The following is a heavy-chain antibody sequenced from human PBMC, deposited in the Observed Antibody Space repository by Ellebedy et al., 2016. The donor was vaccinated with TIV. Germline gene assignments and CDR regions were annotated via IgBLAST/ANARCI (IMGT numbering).Heavy chain of an antibody. CDR1: GGSFSGYY. CDR3: ARGRAFGY. V-gene: IGHV4-34*01. D-gene: IGHD3-10*01. J-gene: IGHJ4*02. CDR2: INHSGGT. Sequence: MPSETLSLTCAVYGGSFSGYYWSWVRKSPGKGLEWIGEINHSGGTKYNPSLKSRVTISVDTSKNQFSLKLSSVPAADTAIYYLARGRAFGYWGQGTLVTVSS.